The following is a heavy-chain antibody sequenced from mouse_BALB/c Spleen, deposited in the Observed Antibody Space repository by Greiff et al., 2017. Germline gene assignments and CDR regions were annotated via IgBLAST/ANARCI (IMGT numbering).Heavy chain of an antibody. Sequence: QVQLQQSAAELARPGASVKMSCKASGYTFTSYTMHWVKQRPGQGLEWIGYINPSSGYTEYNQKFKDKTTLTADKSSSTAYMQLSSLTSEDSAVYYCARGLLDAMDYWGQGTSVTVSS. J-gene: IGHJ4*01. D-gene: IGHD2-10*01. CDR2: INPSSGYT. V-gene: IGHV1-4*02. CDR3: ARGLLDAMDY. CDR1: GYTFTSYT.